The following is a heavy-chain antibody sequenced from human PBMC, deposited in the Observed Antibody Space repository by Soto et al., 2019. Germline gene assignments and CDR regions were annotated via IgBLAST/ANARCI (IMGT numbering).Heavy chain of an antibody. CDR3: AREGGLAYCGGDCLYNWFDP. Sequence: EVQVLESGGGLAQPGGSLRLSCVASGFTFSDYAMAWVRQSPGKGLEWVSSISGSGGSTYYADSVKGRFTISRDNSKNTVFLQMNSLRAEDTAVYYCAREGGLAYCGGDCLYNWFDPWGQGTLVTVSS. CDR2: ISGSGGST. V-gene: IGHV3-23*01. CDR1: GFTFSDYA. J-gene: IGHJ5*02. D-gene: IGHD2-21*02.